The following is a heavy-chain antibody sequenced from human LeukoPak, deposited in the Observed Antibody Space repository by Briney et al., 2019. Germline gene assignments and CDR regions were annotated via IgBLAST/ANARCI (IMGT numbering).Heavy chain of an antibody. D-gene: IGHD2-8*01. CDR3: ARERKLMGFDY. V-gene: IGHV3-74*01. Sequence: GGSLRLSCAASGFTFSSYWMHWVRQAPGKGLVWVSRINSDGSSTSYADSVKGRFTISRDNAKYTLYLQMNSLRAEDTAVYYCARERKLMGFDYWGQGTLVTVSS. J-gene: IGHJ4*02. CDR1: GFTFSSYW. CDR2: INSDGSST.